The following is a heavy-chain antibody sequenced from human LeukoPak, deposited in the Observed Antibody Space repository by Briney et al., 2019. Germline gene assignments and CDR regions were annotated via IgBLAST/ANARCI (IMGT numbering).Heavy chain of an antibody. CDR2: IHDSGST. CDR1: GDSIRSSLYY. CDR3: ARRGSSWTDINPVDY. Sequence: PSGTLSLTCIVSGDSIRSSLYYWGCIRQPPGQGLEWIGSIHDSGSTYYNPSLKSRVTISVDTSKNQFSLKLSSVTAADTAVYYCARRGSSWTDINPVDYWGQGTLVTVSS. J-gene: IGHJ4*02. V-gene: IGHV4-39*01. D-gene: IGHD6-13*01.